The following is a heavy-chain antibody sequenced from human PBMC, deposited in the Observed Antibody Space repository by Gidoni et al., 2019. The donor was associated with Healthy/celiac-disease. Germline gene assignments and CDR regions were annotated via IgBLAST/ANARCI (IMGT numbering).Heavy chain of an antibody. V-gene: IGHV4-34*01. D-gene: IGHD1-20*01. CDR1: GGSFSGYY. Sequence: QVQLQQWGAGLLKPSETLSLTCAVSGGSFSGYYWSWIRQPPGKGLEWIGEINHSGSTNYNPSLKSRVTISVDTSKNQFSLKLSSVTAVDTAVYYCARWSSGQYNWNGRGAYYYYYYGMDVWGQGTTVTVSS. J-gene: IGHJ6*02. CDR3: ARWSSGQYNWNGRGAYYYYYYGMDV. CDR2: INHSGST.